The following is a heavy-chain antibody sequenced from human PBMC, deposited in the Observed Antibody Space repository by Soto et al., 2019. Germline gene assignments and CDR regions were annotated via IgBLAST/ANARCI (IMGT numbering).Heavy chain of an antibody. Sequence: SETLTLTCNVSGVSLTGYHWNWIRQPPRNGLEWIGYIYYTGSTNYNPSLKSRVTISVDTSKNQFSLKLSSVTAADTAVYYCASLSYYYDSSGYYYFDYWGQGTLVTVSS. J-gene: IGHJ4*02. CDR1: GVSLTGYH. CDR2: IYYTGST. D-gene: IGHD3-22*01. V-gene: IGHV4-59*13. CDR3: ASLSYYYDSSGYYYFDY.